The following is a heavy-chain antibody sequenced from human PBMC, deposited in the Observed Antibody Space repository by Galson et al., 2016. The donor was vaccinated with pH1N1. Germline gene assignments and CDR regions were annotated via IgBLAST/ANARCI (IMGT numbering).Heavy chain of an antibody. CDR1: GLTFSRHG. CDR2: IRYDGTKE. J-gene: IGHJ4*02. Sequence: SLRLSCAASGLTFSRHGLHWVRQAPGKGLEWVAVIRYDGTKEYYADSVKGRFTISKDNSKNTLYLQMNSLRVEDTAVYYCARDIWISGYCSSISCSNLDDWGQGTLVTVSS. V-gene: IGHV3-33*01. CDR3: ARDIWISGYCSSISCSNLDD. D-gene: IGHD2-2*01.